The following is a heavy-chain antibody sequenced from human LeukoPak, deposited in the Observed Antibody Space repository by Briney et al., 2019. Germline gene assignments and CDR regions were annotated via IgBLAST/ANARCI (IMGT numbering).Heavy chain of an antibody. CDR2: INHSGST. V-gene: IGHV4-34*01. CDR1: GGSFSGYY. J-gene: IGHJ3*02. D-gene: IGHD6-19*01. CDR3: AGVVGDSSVWDVSRACNAFDS. Sequence: SETLSLTCAVSGGSFSGYYWTWIRQPPGKGLEWIGEINHSGSTNYNPSLKSRVTISVDTSKNQFSLKLSSVTAADTAVYYCAGVVGDSSVWDVSRACNAFDSWGQGTMVTVSS.